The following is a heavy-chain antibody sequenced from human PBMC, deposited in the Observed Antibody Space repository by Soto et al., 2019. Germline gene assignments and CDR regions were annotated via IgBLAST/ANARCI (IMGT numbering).Heavy chain of an antibody. CDR1: GYTFTGYY. Sequence: ASVEVTCKASGYTFTGYYMHWVRQAPGQGLEWMGWINPNSGGTNYAQKFQGWVTMTRDTSISTAYMELSRLRSDDTAVYYCARSGGYDYVWGSYRQRNWFDPWGQGTLVTVSS. V-gene: IGHV1-2*04. J-gene: IGHJ5*02. D-gene: IGHD3-16*02. CDR3: ARSGGYDYVWGSYRQRNWFDP. CDR2: INPNSGGT.